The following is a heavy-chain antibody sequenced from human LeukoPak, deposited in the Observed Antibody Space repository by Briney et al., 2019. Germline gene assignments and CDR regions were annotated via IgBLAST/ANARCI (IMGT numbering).Heavy chain of an antibody. CDR3: ARGEAMVNFDY. V-gene: IGHV3-48*01. CDR2: ISSSSSTI. D-gene: IGHD5-18*01. J-gene: IGHJ4*02. CDR1: GFTFSSYS. Sequence: GRSLRLSCAASGFTFSSYSMNWVRQAPGKGLEWVSYISSSSSTIYYADSVKGRFTISRDNSKNTLYLQMNSLRAEDTAVYYCARGEAMVNFDYWGQGTLVTVSS.